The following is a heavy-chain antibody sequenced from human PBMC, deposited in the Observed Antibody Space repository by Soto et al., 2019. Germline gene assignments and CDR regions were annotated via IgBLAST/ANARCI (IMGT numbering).Heavy chain of an antibody. V-gene: IGHV1-46*01. CDR2: INPSGGST. J-gene: IGHJ5*02. D-gene: IGHD4-17*01. CDR3: ARVVVPTTATTSNWFDP. CDR1: GYTFTTYY. Sequence: ASVKVSCKASGYTFTTYYLHWVRQAPGQGLEWMGIINPSGGSTNYAQRFQGRVTMTSDTSTSTVYMELSSLRADDTAVYYCARVVVPTTATTSNWFDPWGQGTLVTVSS.